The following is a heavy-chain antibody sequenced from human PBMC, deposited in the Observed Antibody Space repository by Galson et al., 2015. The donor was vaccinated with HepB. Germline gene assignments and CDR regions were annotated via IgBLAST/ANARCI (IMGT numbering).Heavy chain of an antibody. CDR2: FDPEDGET. J-gene: IGHJ3*02. CDR1: GYTLTELS. D-gene: IGHD6-19*01. Sequence: SVKVSCKVSGYTLTELSMHWVRQAPGKGLEWMGGFDPEDGETIYAQKFQGRVTMTEDTSTDTAYMELSSLRSEDTAVYYCATYPPVPAVAGPGHAFDIWGQGTMVTVSS. V-gene: IGHV1-24*01. CDR3: ATYPPVPAVAGPGHAFDI.